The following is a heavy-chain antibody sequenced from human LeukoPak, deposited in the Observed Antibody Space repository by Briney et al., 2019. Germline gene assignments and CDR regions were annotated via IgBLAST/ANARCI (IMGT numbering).Heavy chain of an antibody. CDR2: IWYDGTNK. V-gene: IGHV3-33*01. D-gene: IGHD4-17*01. CDR3: ARDLGDYAFDY. J-gene: IGHJ4*02. CDR1: GFTFSSYG. Sequence: GGSLRLSCVASGFTFSSYGMHWVRQAPGKGLEWVAVIWYDGTNKYYADSVKGRLTISRDSSKNTLYLQMNSLRAEDTAVYYCARDLGDYAFDYWGQGTLVTVSS.